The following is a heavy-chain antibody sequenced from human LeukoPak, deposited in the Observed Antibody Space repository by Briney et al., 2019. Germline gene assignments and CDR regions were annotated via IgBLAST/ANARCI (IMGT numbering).Heavy chain of an antibody. Sequence: LSLTCTVSGGSISSSSYYWGWIRQPPGKGLEWISYISSSGTTIYYTDSVKGRFTISRDNAKNSLYLQMNSLRAEDTAVYYCASGRGTFDYWGQGTLVTVSS. V-gene: IGHV3-11*04. CDR2: ISSSGTTI. CDR3: ASGRGTFDY. D-gene: IGHD3-10*01. CDR1: GGSISSSSYY. J-gene: IGHJ4*02.